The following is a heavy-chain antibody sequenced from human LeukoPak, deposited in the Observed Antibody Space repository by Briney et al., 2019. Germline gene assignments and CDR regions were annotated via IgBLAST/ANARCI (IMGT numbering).Heavy chain of an antibody. CDR1: RFTFGDYA. CDR2: ISWNSGSI. Sequence: GGSLRLSCAASRFTFGDYAMHWVRQAPGKGLEWVSGISWNSGSIGYADSVKGRFTISRDNAKNSLYLQMNSLRAEDTALYYCAKRSRTIGSFYGENAFDSWGQGTLVTVSS. D-gene: IGHD1-26*01. J-gene: IGHJ4*02. V-gene: IGHV3-9*01. CDR3: AKRSRTIGSFYGENAFDS.